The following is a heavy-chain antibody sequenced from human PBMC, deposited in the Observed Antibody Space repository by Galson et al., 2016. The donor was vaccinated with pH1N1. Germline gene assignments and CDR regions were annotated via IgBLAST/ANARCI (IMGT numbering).Heavy chain of an antibody. D-gene: IGHD3-22*01. Sequence: SVKVSCKASGYTFTGHYMHWVRQAPGQGLEWMGGINPMGGINPIFKTSNYAQKFQGRVTITADESMSTAYMELRSLRSEDTAIYYCAKDRYFDTSGYYFESYYWGQGTLVTVSS. CDR3: AKDRYFDTSGYYFESYY. V-gene: IGHV1-69*13. J-gene: IGHJ4*02. CDR2: INPMGGINPIFKTS. CDR1: GYTFTGHY.